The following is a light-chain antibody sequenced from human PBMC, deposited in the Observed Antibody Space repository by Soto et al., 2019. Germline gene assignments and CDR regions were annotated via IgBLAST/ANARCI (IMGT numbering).Light chain of an antibody. CDR1: SSDVGGYNY. CDR2: DVS. V-gene: IGLV2-14*01. CDR3: SSYTSSSILYVV. J-gene: IGLJ2*01. Sequence: QSALTQPASVSGSPGQSITISCTGTSSDVGGYNYVSWYQQHPGKAPKLMIYDVSNRPSGVSNRFSGSKSGNTASLTISGLQAEDEADYYCSSYTSSSILYVVFGGGTKVTVL.